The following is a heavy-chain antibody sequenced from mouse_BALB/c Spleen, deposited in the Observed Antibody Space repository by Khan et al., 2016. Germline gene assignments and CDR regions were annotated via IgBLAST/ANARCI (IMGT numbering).Heavy chain of an antibody. D-gene: IGHD1-2*01. V-gene: IGHV3-2*02. CDR2: IIYSGST. J-gene: IGHJ4*01. Sequence: EVQLQESGPGLVKPSQSLSLTCTVTGYSITSDYAWNWIRQFPGNKLEWMGYIIYSGSTRYYPSLKSRISVTRDKSKNQFFLQLNSVTTEDTATYYSARTTTAYYAMDYWGQGTSVTVSS. CDR1: GYSITSDYA. CDR3: ARTTTAYYAMDY.